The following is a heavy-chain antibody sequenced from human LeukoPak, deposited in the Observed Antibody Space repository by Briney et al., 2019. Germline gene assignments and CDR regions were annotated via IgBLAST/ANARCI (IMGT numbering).Heavy chain of an antibody. CDR2: INPSGGST. V-gene: IGHV1-46*01. J-gene: IGHJ4*02. D-gene: IGHD2-2*01. Sequence: GASVKVSCKASGYTFTSYYMHWVRQAPGQGLEWMGIINPSGGSTSYAQKFQGRVTMTRDMSTSTVYMELSSLRSEDTAVYYCARDPYCSSTSCYDVVLDYWGQGTLVTVSS. CDR3: ARDPYCSSTSCYDVVLDY. CDR1: GYTFTSYY.